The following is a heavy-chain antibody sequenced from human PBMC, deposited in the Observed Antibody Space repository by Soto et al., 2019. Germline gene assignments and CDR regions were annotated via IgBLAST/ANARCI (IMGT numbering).Heavy chain of an antibody. D-gene: IGHD1-1*01. V-gene: IGHV4-4*07. Sequence: SETLSLTCTVSGASISGFYWSWIRKSAGKGLEWIGRIYATGTTDYNPSLKSRVMMSVDTSKKQFSLKLRFVTAADTVVYYCVRDGTKTLRDWFDPWGQGISVTVSS. CDR1: GASISGFY. J-gene: IGHJ5*02. CDR2: IYATGTT. CDR3: VRDGTKTLRDWFDP.